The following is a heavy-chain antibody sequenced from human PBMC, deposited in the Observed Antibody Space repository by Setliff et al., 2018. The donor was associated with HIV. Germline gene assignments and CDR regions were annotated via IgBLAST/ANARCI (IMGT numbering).Heavy chain of an antibody. D-gene: IGHD3-10*01. CDR3: ATLNYYGSATYDLALHY. Sequence: ASVKVSCKASGYTFIDKYMHWVRQAPGKGLHWMGRIDPENDETKYSQKFQVRFTMTADRSTDTAYMELSSLRSEDTAVYYCATLNYYGSATYDLALHYWGQGILVTVSS. CDR1: GYTFIDKY. CDR2: IDPENDET. J-gene: IGHJ4*02. V-gene: IGHV1-69-2*01.